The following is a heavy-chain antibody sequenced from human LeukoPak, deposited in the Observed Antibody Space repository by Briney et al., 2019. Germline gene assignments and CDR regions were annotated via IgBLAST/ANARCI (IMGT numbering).Heavy chain of an antibody. D-gene: IGHD2-15*01. Sequence: WRSLRISATAFDSTISSNRRHWARQAPGNGQVLVSRINSDGSSTRYAESVKGRFTISRDNSKNMLYLQMNTLRAEDTAVYYCAKYGRSGYSSGMDDWGQGATVSVCS. V-gene: IGHV3-74*01. CDR1: DSTISSNR. CDR3: AKYGRSGYSSGMDD. J-gene: IGHJ6*01. CDR2: INSDGSST.